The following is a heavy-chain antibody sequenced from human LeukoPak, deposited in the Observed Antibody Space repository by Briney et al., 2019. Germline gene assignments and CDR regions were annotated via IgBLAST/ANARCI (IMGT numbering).Heavy chain of an antibody. CDR3: ARGYCSSTSCYRGASDI. D-gene: IGHD2-2*01. CDR1: GGTFSSYT. Sequence: APVKVSCKASGGTFSSYTISWVRQAPGQGLEWMGRIIPILGIANYAQKFQGRVTITADKSTSTAYMELSSLRSEDTAVYYCARGYCSSTSCYRGASDIWGQGTMVTVSS. V-gene: IGHV1-69*02. CDR2: IIPILGIA. J-gene: IGHJ3*02.